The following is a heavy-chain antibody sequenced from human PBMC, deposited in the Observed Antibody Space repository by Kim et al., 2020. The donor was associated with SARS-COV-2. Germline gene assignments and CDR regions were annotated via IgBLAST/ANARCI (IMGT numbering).Heavy chain of an antibody. V-gene: IGHV4-34*01. CDR2: INHSGST. D-gene: IGHD1-26*01. Sequence: SETLSLTCAVYGGSFSGYYWSWIRQPPGKGLEWIGEINHSGSTNYNPSLKSRVTISVDTSKNQFSLKLSSVTAADTAVYYCARAEEWEPSGYWGQGTLVTVSS. CDR3: ARAEEWEPSGY. CDR1: GGSFSGYY. J-gene: IGHJ4*02.